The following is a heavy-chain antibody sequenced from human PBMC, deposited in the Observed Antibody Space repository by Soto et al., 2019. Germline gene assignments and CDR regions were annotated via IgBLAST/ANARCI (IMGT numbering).Heavy chain of an antibody. CDR1: GFTFSSYA. V-gene: IGHV3-23*01. D-gene: IGHD6-19*01. J-gene: IGHJ3*02. CDR2: ISGSGGST. CDR3: AKEGGGFTSIGSELDDAFDI. Sequence: EVQLLESGGGLVQPGGSLRLSCAASGFTFSSYAMSWVRQAPGKGLEWVSAISGSGGSTYYADSVKGRFTISRDNSKNTLYLQMNSLRAEDTAVYYCAKEGGGFTSIGSELDDAFDIWGQGTMVTVSS.